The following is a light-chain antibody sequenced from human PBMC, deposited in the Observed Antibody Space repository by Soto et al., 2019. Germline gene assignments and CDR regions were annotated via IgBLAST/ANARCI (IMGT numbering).Light chain of an antibody. CDR1: SSDVGAYNY. Sequence: QSALTQPASVSGSPGQSITISCTGTSSDVGAYNYVSWYQQHPGKAPKLMISDVNHRPSGVSNRFSGSKSGSTASLTISGLQAEDEADYYCSSYTSSSTLVFGPGTKLTVL. V-gene: IGLV2-14*01. CDR3: SSYTSSSTLV. J-gene: IGLJ1*01. CDR2: DVN.